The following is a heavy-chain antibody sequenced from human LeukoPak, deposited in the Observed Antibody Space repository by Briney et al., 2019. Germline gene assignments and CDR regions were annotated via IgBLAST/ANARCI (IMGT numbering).Heavy chain of an antibody. D-gene: IGHD3-22*01. CDR2: HIPILGIA. CDR1: GGTFSSYT. CDR3: ARYGNYYDSSGYGFDY. J-gene: IGHJ4*02. V-gene: IGHV1-69*02. Sequence: GASVKVSCKASGGTFSSYTISWVRQAPGQGLEWMGRHIPILGIANYAQKFQGRVTITADKSTSTAYMELSSLRSEDTAVYYCARYGNYYDSSGYGFDYWGQGTLVTVSS.